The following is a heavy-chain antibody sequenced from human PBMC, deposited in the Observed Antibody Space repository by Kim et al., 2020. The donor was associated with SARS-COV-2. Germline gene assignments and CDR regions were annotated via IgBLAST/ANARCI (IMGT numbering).Heavy chain of an antibody. J-gene: IGHJ3*02. CDR1: GFTFSSYG. V-gene: IGHV3-30*03. CDR3: ARIVVVPAAHDAFDI. CDR2: ISYDGSNK. D-gene: IGHD2-2*01. Sequence: GGSLRLSCAASGFTFSSYGMHWVRQAPGKGLEWVAVISYDGSNKYYADSVKGRFTISRDNSKNTLYLQMNSLRAEDTAVYYCARIVVVPAAHDAFDIWG.